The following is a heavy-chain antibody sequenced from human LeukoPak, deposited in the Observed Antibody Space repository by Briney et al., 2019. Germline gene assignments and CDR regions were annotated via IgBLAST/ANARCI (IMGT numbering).Heavy chain of an antibody. J-gene: IGHJ4*02. V-gene: IGHV3-21*04. CDR3: AKSILTFPSYFDY. CDR2: ISSSSSYI. D-gene: IGHD2-2*02. Sequence: GGSLRLSCAASGFTFSSYSMNWVRQAPGKGLEWVSSISSSSSYIYYADSVKGRFTISRDNSKNTLYLQTNSLRAEDTAVYYCAKSILTFPSYFDYWGQGTLVTVSS. CDR1: GFTFSSYS.